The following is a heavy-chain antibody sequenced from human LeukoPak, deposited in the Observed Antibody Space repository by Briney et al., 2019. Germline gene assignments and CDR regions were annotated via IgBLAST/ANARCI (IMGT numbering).Heavy chain of an antibody. Sequence: GGSLRLSCAASGFTFSTCWMHWVRQAPGKGLEWVANVKQDGSEKYYVDSVKGRFTISRDNAKNSLNLQMNSLRAEDTAVYYCARSLAAGFDIWGQGTMVTVSS. CDR3: ARSLAAGFDI. CDR2: VKQDGSEK. CDR1: GFTFSTCW. D-gene: IGHD6-25*01. V-gene: IGHV3-7*04. J-gene: IGHJ3*02.